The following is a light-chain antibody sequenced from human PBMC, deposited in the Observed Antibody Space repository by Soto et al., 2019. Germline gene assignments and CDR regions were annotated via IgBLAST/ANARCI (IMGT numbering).Light chain of an antibody. J-gene: IGKJ1*01. CDR1: QSVSSSY. Sequence: EIVLTQSPGTLSLSPGERATLSCRASQSVSSSYLAWYQQKPGQAPGLLIYGASSRATGIPDRFSGSGSGTDFTLTISRLEPEDFALYYCQQYGDSPWTFGQGTKVDIK. V-gene: IGKV3-20*01. CDR2: GAS. CDR3: QQYGDSPWT.